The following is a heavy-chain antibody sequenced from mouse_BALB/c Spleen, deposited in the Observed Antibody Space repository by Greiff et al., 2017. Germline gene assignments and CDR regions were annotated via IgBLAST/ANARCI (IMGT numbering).Heavy chain of an antibody. CDR1: GFSLSTSGMG. V-gene: IGHV8-12*01. D-gene: IGHD2-1*01. Sequence: QVTLKVCGPGILQPSQTLSLTCSFSGFSLSTSGMGVSWIRQPSGKGLEWLAHIYWDDDKRYNPSLKSRLTISKDTSSNQVFLKITSVDTADTATYYCARIYGNYFDYWGQGTTLTVSS. J-gene: IGHJ2*01. CDR3: ARIYGNYFDY. CDR2: IYWDDDK.